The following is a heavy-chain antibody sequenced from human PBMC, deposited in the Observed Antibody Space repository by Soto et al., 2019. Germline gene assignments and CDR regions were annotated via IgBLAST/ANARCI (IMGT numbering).Heavy chain of an antibody. D-gene: IGHD2-15*01. V-gene: IGHV4-31*03. Sequence: QVQLQQSGPGLVKPSQTLSLTCTVSGGSISSGGYYWSWIRQHPGKGLEWIGYIYYSGSTYYNPPPKRRATRSVDTAKNQFSLKLSSVTAADTAVSYCARNGGYCRGGSCDGYGMEVWGRGTTVTVCS. CDR3: ARNGGYCRGGSCDGYGMEV. J-gene: IGHJ6*04. CDR2: IYYSGST. CDR1: GGSISSGGYY.